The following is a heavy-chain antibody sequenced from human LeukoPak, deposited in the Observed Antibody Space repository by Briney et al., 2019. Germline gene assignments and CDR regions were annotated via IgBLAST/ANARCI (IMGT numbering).Heavy chain of an antibody. D-gene: IGHD1-26*01. Sequence: PGGSLRLSCAASGFTFSSYAMSWVRQAPGKGLEWVSAISGSGGSTYYADSVKGRFTISRGNSKNTLYLQMNSLRAEDTAVYYCAKEPRGGSYRRHFDYWGQGTLVTVSS. V-gene: IGHV3-23*01. J-gene: IGHJ4*02. CDR2: ISGSGGST. CDR1: GFTFSSYA. CDR3: AKEPRGGSYRRHFDY.